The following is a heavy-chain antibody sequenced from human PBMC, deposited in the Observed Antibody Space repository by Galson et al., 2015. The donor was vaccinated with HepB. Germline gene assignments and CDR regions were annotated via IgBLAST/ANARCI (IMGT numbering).Heavy chain of an antibody. CDR1: GFTVSSNY. D-gene: IGHD3-3*01. CDR2: IYSGGST. V-gene: IGHV3-53*01. CDR3: ARATRFLEWSDAFDI. Sequence: SLRLSCAASGFTVSSNYMSWVRQAPGKGLEWVSVIYSGGSTYYADSVKGRFTISRDNSKNTLYLQMSSLRAEDTAVYYCARATRFLEWSDAFDIWGQGTMVTVSS. J-gene: IGHJ3*02.